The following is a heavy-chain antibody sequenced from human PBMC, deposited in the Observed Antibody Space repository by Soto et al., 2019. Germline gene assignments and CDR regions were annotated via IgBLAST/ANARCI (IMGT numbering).Heavy chain of an antibody. D-gene: IGHD1-26*01. CDR1: GFSISTYA. V-gene: IGHV3-30*04. Sequence: QVQLVESGGGVVQPGRSLRLSCAASGFSISTYALHWVRQAPGKGPEWVAIISYNGNNKHYADSVKGRFTISRDNSKNAVDLQMNSLRVEDTAMYYCARRSFPYSGSPLERWSDALDIWGQGTMVTVSS. CDR2: ISYNGNNK. CDR3: ARRSFPYSGSPLERWSDALDI. J-gene: IGHJ3*02.